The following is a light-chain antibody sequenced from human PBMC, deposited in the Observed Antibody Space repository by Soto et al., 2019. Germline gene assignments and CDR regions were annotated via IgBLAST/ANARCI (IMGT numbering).Light chain of an antibody. CDR2: GAS. CDR1: QSVSSSY. CDR3: QQYGSSPT. J-gene: IGKJ4*01. V-gene: IGKV3-20*01. Sequence: EIVVTQSPGTLSLSPGERATLSCRASQSVSSSYLAWYQQKPGQAPRLLIYGASSRATGIPDRFSGSGSGTDFTLTISRLEPEDFAVYYCQQYGSSPTFGGGTKVDSK.